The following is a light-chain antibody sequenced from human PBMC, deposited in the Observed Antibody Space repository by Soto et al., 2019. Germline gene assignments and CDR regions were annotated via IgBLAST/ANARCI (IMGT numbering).Light chain of an antibody. Sequence: MTQSPLSLPVTPGEPASISCRSSESLLHTDGHNYLNWYQQKPGKAPKLLIYAASSLQSGVPSRFSGSGSGTDFTLTISSLQPEDFATYYCQQSYSTPYTFGQGTRLEIK. CDR1: ESLLHTDGHNY. V-gene: IGKV1-39*01. CDR2: AAS. J-gene: IGKJ5*01. CDR3: QQSYSTPYT.